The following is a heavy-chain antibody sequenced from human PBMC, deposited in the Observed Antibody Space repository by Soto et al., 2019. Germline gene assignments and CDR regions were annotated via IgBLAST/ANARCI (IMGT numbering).Heavy chain of an antibody. Sequence: SETLSLSCVVYGGSLSGYYWSWIRQSPGKGLEWIGGINHRGSTNYNPSLESRVTISVDTSKNQFSLKLPSVTAADTAMYYCARDGFCTSTTCRVGNWFDPWGQGTLVT. J-gene: IGHJ5*02. CDR1: GGSLSGYY. CDR3: ARDGFCTSTTCRVGNWFDP. V-gene: IGHV4-34*01. D-gene: IGHD2-2*01. CDR2: INHRGST.